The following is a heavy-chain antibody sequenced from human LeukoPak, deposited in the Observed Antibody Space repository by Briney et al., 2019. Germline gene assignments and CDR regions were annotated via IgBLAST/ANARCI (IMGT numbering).Heavy chain of an antibody. V-gene: IGHV4-39*07. D-gene: IGHD1-26*01. J-gene: IGHJ6*03. CDR2: IYYSGST. CDR1: GGSISSSSYY. CDR3: ARVKYSGSYYMDV. Sequence: PSETLSLTCTVSGGSISSSSYYWGWIRQPPGKGLEWIGSIYYSGSTYYNPSLKSRVTLSVDTAKNQFSLKLSSVTAADTAVYYCARVKYSGSYYMDVWGKGTTVTVSS.